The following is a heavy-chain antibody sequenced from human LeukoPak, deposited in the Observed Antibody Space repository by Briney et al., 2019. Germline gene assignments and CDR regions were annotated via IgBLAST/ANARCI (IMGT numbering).Heavy chain of an antibody. CDR3: ALGYTSGWYYFDL. CDR2: IYYSGNT. Sequence: KPSETLSLTCTVSGGSISSRNYYWGWIRQSPGKGLEWIGSIYYSGNTYYNPSLKSRVTISLDTSKNQISLKSSSVTAADTAMYYCALGYTSGWYYFDLWGRGTLVTVSS. CDR1: GGSISSRNYY. J-gene: IGHJ2*01. D-gene: IGHD6-19*01. V-gene: IGHV4-39*01.